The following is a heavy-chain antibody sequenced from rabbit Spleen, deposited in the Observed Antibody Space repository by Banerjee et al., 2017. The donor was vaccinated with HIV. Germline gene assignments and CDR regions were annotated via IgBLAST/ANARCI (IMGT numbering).Heavy chain of an antibody. CDR3: ASRSVGGVAAYGYEDAFDP. CDR2: INASTGKP. J-gene: IGHJ2*01. Sequence: QEQLVESGGGLVQPEGSLTLTCKASGFSFSDRDVMCWVRQAPGKGLEWIACINASTGKPVYATWAKGRFTISRPSSTTVTLQMSSLTAADTATYFCASRSVGGVAAYGYEDAFDPWGPGTLVTVS. CDR1: GFSFSDRDV. V-gene: IGHV1S45*01. D-gene: IGHD6-1*01.